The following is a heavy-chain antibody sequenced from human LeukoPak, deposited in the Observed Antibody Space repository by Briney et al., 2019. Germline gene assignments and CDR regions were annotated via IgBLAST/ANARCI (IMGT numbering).Heavy chain of an antibody. V-gene: IGHV1-2*02. J-gene: IGHJ5*02. CDR1: GYTFTGYY. CDR2: INPISGGT. Sequence: GASVKVSCKASGYTFTGYYMHWVRQAPGQGLQWMGWINPISGGTDYAEKFQGRVTMTRDTSISTAYMDLSRLKSDDTAVYYCARGYWFDPWGQGTLVTVSS. CDR3: ARGYWFDP.